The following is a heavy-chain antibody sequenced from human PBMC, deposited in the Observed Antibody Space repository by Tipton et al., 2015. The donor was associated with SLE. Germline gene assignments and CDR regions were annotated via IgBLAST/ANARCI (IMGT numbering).Heavy chain of an antibody. CDR3: ARGESTTVAYYYYGMDV. J-gene: IGHJ6*02. CDR2: ISSSGSTI. Sequence: SGVNFQNYWMHRVRQAPGKGLEWVSYISSSGSTIYYADSVKGRFTISRDNAKNSLYLQMNSLRAEDTAVYYCARGESTTVAYYYYGMDVWGQGTTVTVSS. CDR1: GVNFQNYW. V-gene: IGHV3-11*01. D-gene: IGHD4-23*01.